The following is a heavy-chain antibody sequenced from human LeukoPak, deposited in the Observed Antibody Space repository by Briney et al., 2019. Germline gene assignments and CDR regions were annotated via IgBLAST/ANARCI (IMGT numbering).Heavy chain of an antibody. V-gene: IGHV3-23*01. CDR2: ISGNGGGT. Sequence: PGGSLRLSCVISGFTFSSYAMSWVRQAPGKGLEWVSAISGNGGGTYYADSVKGRFTISRDNSKNTLYLQMDSLRAEDTALYYCAKGSGINHYHWIDPWGQGTLVTVSS. CDR1: GFTFSSYA. D-gene: IGHD1-14*01. CDR3: AKGSGINHYHWIDP. J-gene: IGHJ5*02.